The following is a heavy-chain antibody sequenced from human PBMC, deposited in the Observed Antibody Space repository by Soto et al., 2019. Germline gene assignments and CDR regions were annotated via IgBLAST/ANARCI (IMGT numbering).Heavy chain of an antibody. CDR1: GGSFSGYY. CDR3: ARKITMVRGVIDWFDP. V-gene: IGHV4-34*01. CDR2: INHSGST. J-gene: IGHJ5*02. D-gene: IGHD3-10*01. Sequence: PSETRSLTCAVYGGSFSGYYWSWIRQPPGKGLEWIGEINHSGSTNYNPSLKSRVTISVDTSKNQFSLKLSSVTAADTAVYYCARKITMVRGVIDWFDPWGQGTLVTVSS.